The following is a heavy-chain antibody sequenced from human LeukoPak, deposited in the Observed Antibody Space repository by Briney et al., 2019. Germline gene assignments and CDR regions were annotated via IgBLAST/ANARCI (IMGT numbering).Heavy chain of an antibody. D-gene: IGHD3-10*01. J-gene: IGHJ4*02. CDR2: IYSGGST. Sequence: PGGSLRLSCVASGFTVSSNYMNWVRQAPGKGLEWVSVIYSGGSTYYADSVKGRFTISRDNSKNTLYLQMNTLRAEDTAVYYCAKRSGSYGTFDYWGQGTLVTVSS. V-gene: IGHV3-53*01. CDR1: GFTVSSNY. CDR3: AKRSGSYGTFDY.